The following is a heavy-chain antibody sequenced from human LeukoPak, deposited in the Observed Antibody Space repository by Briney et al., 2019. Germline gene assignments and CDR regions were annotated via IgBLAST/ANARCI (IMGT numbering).Heavy chain of an antibody. D-gene: IGHD6-13*01. J-gene: IGHJ6*03. CDR3: AREGDSSSWFYYYYYMDV. CDR2: ISSSSSYI. CDR1: GFTFSSYS. Sequence: GGSLRLSCAASGFTFSSYSMNWVRQAPGKGLEWVSSISSSSSYIYYADSVKGRFTISRDNAKNSLYLQMNSLRAEDTAVYYCAREGDSSSWFYYYYYMDVWGKGTTVTVSS. V-gene: IGHV3-21*01.